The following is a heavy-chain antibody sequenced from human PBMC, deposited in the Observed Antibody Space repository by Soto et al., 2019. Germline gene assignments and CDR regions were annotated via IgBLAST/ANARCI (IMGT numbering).Heavy chain of an antibody. CDR3: ARGQRFSPRLGRNTLQPVDV. Sequence: QVQLVQSGAEVKKPGASVKVSCKASGYTFTSYDINWVRQATGQGLEWMGWMNPNSGNTGYAQKCQGRVTMTRNTSISTAYMELSSLRSEDTAVYYCARGQRFSPRLGRNTLQPVDVWGQGTTVTVSS. J-gene: IGHJ6*02. D-gene: IGHD3-3*01. CDR1: GYTFTSYD. CDR2: MNPNSGNT. V-gene: IGHV1-8*01.